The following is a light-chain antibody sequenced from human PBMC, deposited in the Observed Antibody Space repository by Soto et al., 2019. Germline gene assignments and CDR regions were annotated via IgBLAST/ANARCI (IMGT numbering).Light chain of an antibody. CDR3: QQYGSSLIT. CDR1: QSVSSSY. Sequence: EIVLTQSPATLSLSPGERATLSCRASQSVSSSYLAWYQQKPGQAPRLLIYGASSRATGIPDRFSGSGSGTDFTLTIRRLEPEDFAVYYCQQYGSSLITFGPGTKVDIK. CDR2: GAS. J-gene: IGKJ3*01. V-gene: IGKV3-20*01.